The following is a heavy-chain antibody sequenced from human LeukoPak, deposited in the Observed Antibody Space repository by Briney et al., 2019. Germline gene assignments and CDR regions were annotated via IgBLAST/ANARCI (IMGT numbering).Heavy chain of an antibody. Sequence: TGGSLRLSCAASGFTFSSYGMHWVRQAPGKGLEWVSSISSSTSYIYYADSVKGRFTISRDNAKNSLYLQMNSLRPEDTAVYYCARENSGSYYQFDCWGQGTLVTVSS. J-gene: IGHJ4*02. CDR2: ISSSTSYI. CDR3: ARENSGSYYQFDC. V-gene: IGHV3-21*01. CDR1: GFTFSSYG. D-gene: IGHD1-26*01.